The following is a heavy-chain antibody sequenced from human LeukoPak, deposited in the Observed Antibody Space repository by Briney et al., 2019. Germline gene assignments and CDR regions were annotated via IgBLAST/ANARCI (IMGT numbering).Heavy chain of an antibody. CDR3: AGQGGYSYGH. D-gene: IGHD5-18*01. V-gene: IGHV4-39*01. CDR1: GGSISSSSYF. Sequence: PSETLPLTCTVSGGSISSSSYFWGWIRQPPGKGLEWIGNIYYSGSTYYNPSLKSRVTISVDTSKNQFSLKLSSVTAADTAVYYCAGQGGYSYGHWGQGTLVTVSS. J-gene: IGHJ4*02. CDR2: IYYSGST.